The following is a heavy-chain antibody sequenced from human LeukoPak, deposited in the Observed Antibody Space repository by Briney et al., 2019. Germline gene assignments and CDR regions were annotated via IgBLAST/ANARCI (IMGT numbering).Heavy chain of an antibody. Sequence: ASVKVSCKASGGTFSSYAISWVRQAPGQGLEWMGRIIPISGTANYAQKFQGRVTITTDESTSTAYMELSSLRSEDTAVYYCARDFGAKGAVDPYWYFDLWGRGTLVTVSS. CDR3: ARDFGAKGAVDPYWYFDL. CDR1: GGTFSSYA. D-gene: IGHD3-3*01. J-gene: IGHJ2*01. CDR2: IIPISGTA. V-gene: IGHV1-69*05.